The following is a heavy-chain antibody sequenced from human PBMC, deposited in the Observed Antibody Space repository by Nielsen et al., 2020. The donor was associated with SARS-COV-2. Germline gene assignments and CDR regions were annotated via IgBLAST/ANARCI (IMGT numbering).Heavy chain of an antibody. V-gene: IGHV5-10-1*01. Sequence: VRQVPGKGLGGMGGIDPSDSYTNYSPSFQGHVPISADKSIITAYLQWSSLKASDTAMYYCARKSRDSSGWYGGLEDYWGQGTLVTVSS. CDR3: ARKSRDSSGWYGGLEDY. D-gene: IGHD6-19*01. J-gene: IGHJ4*02. CDR2: IDPSDSYT.